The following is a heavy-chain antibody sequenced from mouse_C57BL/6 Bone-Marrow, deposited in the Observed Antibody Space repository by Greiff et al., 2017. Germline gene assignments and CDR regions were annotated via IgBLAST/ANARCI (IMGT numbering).Heavy chain of an antibody. D-gene: IGHD2-3*01. CDR1: GFSLTSYG. J-gene: IGHJ2*01. CDR3: AKSPSDGYYFDY. V-gene: IGHV2-5*01. Sequence: QVHVKQSGPGLVQPSQSLSITCTVSGFSLTSYGVHWVRQSPGKGLEWLGVIWRGGSTDYNAAFMSRLSITKDNSKSQVFFKMNSLQADATAIYYCAKSPSDGYYFDYWGQGTTLTVSS. CDR2: IWRGGST.